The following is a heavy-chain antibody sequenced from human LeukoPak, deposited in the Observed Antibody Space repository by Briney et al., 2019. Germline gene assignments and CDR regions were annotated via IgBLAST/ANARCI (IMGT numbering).Heavy chain of an antibody. CDR2: INHSGST. CDR3: ARGRIGELWGY. V-gene: IGHV4-34*01. D-gene: IGHD3-10*01. J-gene: IGHJ4*02. Sequence: SETLSLTCAVYGGSLSGYYWSRIRQPPGKGLEWIGEINHSGSTNYNPSLKSRVTISVDTSKNQFSLKLSSVTAADTAVYYCARGRIGELWGYWGQGTLVTVSS. CDR1: GGSLSGYY.